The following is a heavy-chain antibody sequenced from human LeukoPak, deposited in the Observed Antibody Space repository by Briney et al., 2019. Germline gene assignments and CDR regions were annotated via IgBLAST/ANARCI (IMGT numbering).Heavy chain of an antibody. CDR3: ARVLSRARYFDWLLQRNYGMDV. J-gene: IGHJ6*02. Sequence: GGSLRLSCAASGFTFSSYSMNWVRQAPGKGLEWVSYISSSSSYIYYADSVKGRFTISRDNAKNSLYLQMNSLRAEDTAVYYCARVLSRARYFDWLLQRNYGMDVWGQGTTVTVSS. CDR1: GFTFSSYS. D-gene: IGHD3-9*01. CDR2: ISSSSSYI. V-gene: IGHV3-21*05.